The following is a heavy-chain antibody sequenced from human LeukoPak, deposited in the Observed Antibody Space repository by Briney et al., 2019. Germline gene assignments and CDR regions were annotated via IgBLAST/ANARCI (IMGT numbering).Heavy chain of an antibody. CDR1: GGSFSGYY. V-gene: IGHV4-34*01. CDR2: INHSGST. D-gene: IGHD3-9*01. CDR3: ARGGGPLRYFDWLSQGSYYYGMDV. Sequence: SETLSLTCAVYGGSFSGYYWSWIRQPPGKGLEWIGEINHSGSTNYNPSLKSRVTISVDTSKNQFSLKLRSVTAADTAVYYCARGGGPLRYFDWLSQGSYYYGMDVWGQGTTVTVSS. J-gene: IGHJ6*02.